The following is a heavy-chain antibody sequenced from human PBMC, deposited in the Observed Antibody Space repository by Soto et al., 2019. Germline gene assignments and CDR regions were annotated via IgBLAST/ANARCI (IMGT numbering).Heavy chain of an antibody. CDR1: GYTFNSHE. CDR3: ARGGIH. J-gene: IGHJ4*02. CDR2: ISGSGTT. V-gene: IGHV3-48*03. D-gene: IGHD6-13*01. Sequence: EVKLVESGGGSGQPGGSLRLSCVASGYTFNSHEMNWIRQTPGKGLEWISSISGSGTTKYADSVKGRFTISRDNAHKSIYLEMNSLRGEDTGVYYCARGGIHWGQGALVTVSS.